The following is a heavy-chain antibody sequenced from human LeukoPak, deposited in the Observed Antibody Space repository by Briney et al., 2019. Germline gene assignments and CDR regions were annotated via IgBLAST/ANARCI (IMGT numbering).Heavy chain of an antibody. J-gene: IGHJ5*02. CDR3: ARGRKPYCSGGSCHGWFDP. CDR1: GGSFSGYY. V-gene: IGHV4-34*01. Sequence: SETLSLTCAVYGGSFSGYYWSWIRQPPGKGLEWIGEINHSGSTNYNPSLNSRVTISVDTSKNQFSLKLSSVTAADTAVYYCARGRKPYCSGGSCHGWFDPWGQGTLVTVSS. CDR2: INHSGST. D-gene: IGHD2-15*01.